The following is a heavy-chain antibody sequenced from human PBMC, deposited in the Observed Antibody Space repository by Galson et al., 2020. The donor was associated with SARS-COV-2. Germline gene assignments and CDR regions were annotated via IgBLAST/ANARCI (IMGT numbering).Heavy chain of an antibody. CDR3: ARRGGWFGELQSYFDN. V-gene: IGHV4-31*03. Sequence: SETLSPTCTVSGGSISSNNYYWNWLRQHPGKGLEWIGYIHYSENTYYNPSLKSRVTMSVDMCKNQFSRKLSPVTAADTGVYYCARRGGWFGELQSYFDNWGQGTLVTVSS. D-gene: IGHD3-10*01. J-gene: IGHJ4*02. CDR2: IHYSENT. CDR1: GGSISSNNYY.